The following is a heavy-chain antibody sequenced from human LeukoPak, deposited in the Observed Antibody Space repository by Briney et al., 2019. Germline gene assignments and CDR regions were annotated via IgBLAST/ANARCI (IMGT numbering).Heavy chain of an antibody. CDR2: INPSGGST. J-gene: IGHJ5*02. Sequence: GASVQVSCKASGYTFTSYYMHWVRQAPGQGLEWMGFINPSGGSTSYAQKFQGRVTMTRDTSLSTVYMELSSLRSQDTAVYYCARLDTMVRGVIFGFDPWGQGTLVTVSS. CDR1: GYTFTSYY. V-gene: IGHV1-46*01. CDR3: ARLDTMVRGVIFGFDP. D-gene: IGHD3-10*01.